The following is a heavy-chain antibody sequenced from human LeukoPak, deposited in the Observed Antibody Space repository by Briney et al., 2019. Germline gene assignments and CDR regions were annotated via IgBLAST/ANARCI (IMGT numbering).Heavy chain of an antibody. CDR1: GGTFSSYA. J-gene: IGHJ4*02. D-gene: IGHD3-9*01. CDR2: IIPIFGTA. V-gene: IGHV1-69*01. Sequence: SVKVSCKASGGTFSSYAISWVRQAPGQGLEWMGGIIPIFGTANYAQKFQCRVTITADESTSTAYMELSSLRSEDTAVYYCAREVNPRYDILTGYPLDYWGQGTLVTVSS. CDR3: AREVNPRYDILTGYPLDY.